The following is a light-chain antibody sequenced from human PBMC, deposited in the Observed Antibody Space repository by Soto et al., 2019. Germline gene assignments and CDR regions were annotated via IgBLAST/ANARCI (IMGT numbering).Light chain of an antibody. J-gene: IGKJ4*01. CDR1: QSVSSSY. CDR3: QRYNDWPPA. V-gene: IGKV3-15*01. Sequence: EMVLTLSADTLSLSPVERATLSCKASQSVSSSYLAWYQQKPGQPPRLLIYGASTRATGIPARFRGSGSGTEFTLTIDSLQSEDVAVYCCQRYNDWPPAFGGGTKVEI. CDR2: GAS.